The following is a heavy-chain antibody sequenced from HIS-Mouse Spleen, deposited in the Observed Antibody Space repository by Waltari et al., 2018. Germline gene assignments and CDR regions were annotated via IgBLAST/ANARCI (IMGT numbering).Heavy chain of an antibody. Sequence: EVQLVASGGGFVTLGGYLGLPCGASRFTYRSYGMSGVRQGRGKGLEWVANIKQDGSEKYYVDSVKGRFTISRDNAKNSLYLQMNSLRAEDTAVYYCARDRYWYFDLWGRGTLVTVSS. V-gene: IGHV3-7*01. J-gene: IGHJ2*01. CDR1: RFTYRSYG. CDR2: IKQDGSEK. CDR3: ARDRYWYFDL.